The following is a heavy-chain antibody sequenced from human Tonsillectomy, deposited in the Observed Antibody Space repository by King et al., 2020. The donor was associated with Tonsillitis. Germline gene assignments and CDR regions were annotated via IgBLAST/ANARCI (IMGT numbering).Heavy chain of an antibody. CDR2: ISTSSSYK. Sequence: VQLVESGGGLVKPGGSLRLSCAASGFTFSTYSMNWVRQAPGKGLEWVSSISTSSSYKSYADSVKGRFTISRDNAKNSLYLQMNSLRAEDTAVYYCARGACIGGTCYQDDSFDIWGQGTMVTVSS. D-gene: IGHD2-15*01. CDR3: ARGACIGGTCYQDDSFDI. J-gene: IGHJ3*02. V-gene: IGHV3-21*01. CDR1: GFTFSTYS.